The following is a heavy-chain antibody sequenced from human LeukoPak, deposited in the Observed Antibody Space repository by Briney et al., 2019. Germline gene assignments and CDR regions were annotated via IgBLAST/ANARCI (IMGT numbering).Heavy chain of an antibody. D-gene: IGHD2-2*01. CDR3: ARDNAIIPAEIADY. CDR2: ISAYEGIT. CDR1: GYTFTRYG. J-gene: IGHJ4*02. Sequence: ASVKVSCKTSGYTFTRYGISWVRQAPGQGLEWMGWISAYEGITKYAQKVQGRVSMTTDTSTSTAYMELRSLRSDDTAVYYCARDNAIIPAEIADYWGQGTQVTVSS. V-gene: IGHV1-18*01.